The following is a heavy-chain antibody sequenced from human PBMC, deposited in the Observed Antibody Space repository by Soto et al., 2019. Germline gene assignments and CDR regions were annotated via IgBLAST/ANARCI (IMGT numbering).Heavy chain of an antibody. Sequence: EVQLVGSGGGLVQPGGSLRLSCVASGFTFSSYSINWVRQAPGKGLEWVSYISSSSSTIYYADSVKGRFTISRDNAKNSLYLQMNSLRAEDTAVYYCARDLALTIRYGMDVWGQGTTVTVSS. D-gene: IGHD2-21*01. V-gene: IGHV3-48*01. CDR1: GFTFSSYS. CDR2: ISSSSSTI. J-gene: IGHJ6*02. CDR3: ARDLALTIRYGMDV.